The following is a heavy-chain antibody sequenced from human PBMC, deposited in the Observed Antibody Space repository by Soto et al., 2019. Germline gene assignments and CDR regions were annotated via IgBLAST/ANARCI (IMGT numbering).Heavy chain of an antibody. CDR3: AKAHTTTLNXAMVPASVTGEDHYFDY. J-gene: IGHJ4*02. D-gene: IGHD5-18*01. CDR2: ISGSGGST. V-gene: IGHV3-23*01. CDR1: GFTFSSYA. Sequence: PGGSLRLSCAASGFTFSSYAMSWVRQAPGKGLEWVSAISGSGGSTYYADSVKGRFTISRDNSKNTLYLQMNSLRAEDTAVYYCAKAHTTTLNXAMVPASVTGEDHYFDYWGQGTLVTVSS.